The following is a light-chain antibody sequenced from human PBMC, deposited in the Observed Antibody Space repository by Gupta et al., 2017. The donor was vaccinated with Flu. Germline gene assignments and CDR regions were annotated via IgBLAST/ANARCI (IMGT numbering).Light chain of an antibody. CDR1: QSVSRY. Sequence: EKATLPYRASQSVSRYLAWYQQKPGQAPRLLIYDASNRATGIPARFSGSGSGTDFTLTISSLEPEDFAVYYCQQRSNWPPYTFGQGTKLQIK. CDR2: DAS. J-gene: IGKJ2*01. V-gene: IGKV3-11*01. CDR3: QQRSNWPPYT.